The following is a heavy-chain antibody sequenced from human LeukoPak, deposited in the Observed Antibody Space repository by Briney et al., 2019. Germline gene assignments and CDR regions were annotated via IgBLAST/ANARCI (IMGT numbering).Heavy chain of an antibody. D-gene: IGHD3-22*01. J-gene: IGHJ3*02. CDR2: ITWNSDRK. V-gene: IGHV3-9*01. Sequence: GGSLRLSCAASGFTFDDYAMHWVRQAPGKGLEWVSGITWNSDRKGYADSVKGRFTISRDNAKNSLYLQMNSLRAEDTALYYCAKAGGGGYYNDAFDIWGQGTMVTVSS. CDR1: GFTFDDYA. CDR3: AKAGGGGYYNDAFDI.